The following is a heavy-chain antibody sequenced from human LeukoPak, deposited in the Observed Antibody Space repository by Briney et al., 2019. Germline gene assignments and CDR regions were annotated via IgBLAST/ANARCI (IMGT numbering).Heavy chain of an antibody. J-gene: IGHJ2*01. CDR2: IYYSGST. CDR3: ARGKDYGDYWYFDL. CDR1: GGSISSGGYY. D-gene: IGHD4-17*01. V-gene: IGHV4-31*03. Sequence: SETVSLTCTVSGGSISSGGYYWSWIRQHPGKGLEWIGYIYYSGSTYYNPSLKSRLTISVDTSKNQFSLKLSSVTAADTAVYYCARGKDYGDYWYFDLWGRGTLVTVSS.